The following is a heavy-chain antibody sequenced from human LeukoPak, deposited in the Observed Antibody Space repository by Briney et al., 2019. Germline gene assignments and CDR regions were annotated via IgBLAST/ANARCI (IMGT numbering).Heavy chain of an antibody. CDR1: GFTFSSYA. Sequence: GGSLRLSCSASGFTFSSYAMHWVRQAPGKGLEYVSAISSNGGSTYYADSVKGRFTISRDNSKNTLYLQMSSLRGEDTAVYFCARDHNWAFDYWGQGTLVTVSS. CDR2: ISSNGGST. J-gene: IGHJ4*02. D-gene: IGHD3-16*01. V-gene: IGHV3-64D*09. CDR3: ARDHNWAFDY.